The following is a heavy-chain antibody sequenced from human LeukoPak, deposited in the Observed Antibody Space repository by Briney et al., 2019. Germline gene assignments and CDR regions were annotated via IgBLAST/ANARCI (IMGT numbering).Heavy chain of an antibody. V-gene: IGHV4-30-4*01. Sequence: SETLSLTCTVSGGSISSGDYYWSWIRQPPGKGLEWIGYIYYSGSTYYNPSLKSRVTISVDTSKDQFSLKLSSVTAADTAVYYCARDLLNEGNHLDYWGQGTLVTVSS. CDR3: ARDLLNEGNHLDY. D-gene: IGHD4-23*01. J-gene: IGHJ4*02. CDR2: IYYSGST. CDR1: GGSISSGDYY.